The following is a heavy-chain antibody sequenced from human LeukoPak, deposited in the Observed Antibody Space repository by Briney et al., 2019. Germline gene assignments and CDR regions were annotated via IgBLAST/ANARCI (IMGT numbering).Heavy chain of an antibody. CDR2: NYTGDSNT. V-gene: IGHV5-51*01. CDR1: GYSFATYW. J-gene: IGHJ3*02. CDR3: ARRRYYGSGSYRERPPIAFDI. Sequence: GASLKTSSKGSGYSFATYWIGLVRQMPGKGLEGMVINYTGDSNTKYSPSFQGQVTMSADKYISTAYLQWSSLKASDTAMYYCARRRYYGSGSYRERPPIAFDIWGQGTMVTVSS. D-gene: IGHD3-10*01.